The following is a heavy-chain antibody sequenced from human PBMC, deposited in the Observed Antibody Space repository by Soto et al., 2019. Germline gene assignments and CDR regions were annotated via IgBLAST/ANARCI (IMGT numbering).Heavy chain of an antibody. CDR2: ISSSGSTI. J-gene: IGHJ4*02. CDR3: ASLGTTVVTWTPDY. Sequence: GGSLRLSCAASGFTFSSYEMNWVRQAPGKGLEWVSYISSSGSTIYYADSVKGRFTISRDNAKNSLYLQMNSLRAEDTAVYYCASLGTTVVTWTPDYWGQGTLVSVSS. V-gene: IGHV3-48*03. D-gene: IGHD4-17*01. CDR1: GFTFSSYE.